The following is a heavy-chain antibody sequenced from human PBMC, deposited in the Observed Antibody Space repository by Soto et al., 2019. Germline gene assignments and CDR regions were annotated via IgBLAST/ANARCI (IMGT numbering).Heavy chain of an antibody. V-gene: IGHV3-9*01. CDR2: ISWNSGSI. J-gene: IGHJ4*02. Sequence: EVQLVESGGGLVQPGRSLRLSCAASGFTFDDYAMHWVRQAPGKGLEWVSGISWNSGSIGYADSVKGRFTISRDNAKNARDLQMNRLRAEDTALYYCAKDMLVPAAIGQYYFDYWGQGTLVTVSS. CDR3: AKDMLVPAAIGQYYFDY. CDR1: GFTFDDYA. D-gene: IGHD2-2*01.